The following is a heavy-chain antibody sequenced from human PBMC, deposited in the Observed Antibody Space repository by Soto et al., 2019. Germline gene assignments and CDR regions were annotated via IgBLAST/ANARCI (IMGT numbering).Heavy chain of an antibody. CDR1: GGSMSSYY. D-gene: IGHD3-3*01. CDR2: VYSSGGT. Sequence: PSETLSLTCTVSGGSMSSYYWTWIRQPAGKGLEWIGRVYSSGGTHHNPSLKSRVTISIDTSKNQFSLRLLSVTDADTAVYFCARGRRFSDWFDPWGQGTLVTV. CDR3: ARGRRFSDWFDP. V-gene: IGHV4-4*07. J-gene: IGHJ5*02.